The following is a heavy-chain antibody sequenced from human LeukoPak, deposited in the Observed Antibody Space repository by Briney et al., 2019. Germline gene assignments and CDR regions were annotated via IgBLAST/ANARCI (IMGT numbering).Heavy chain of an antibody. D-gene: IGHD1-26*01. V-gene: IGHV1-69*13. Sequence: ASVKVSRKASGGTFSSYAISWVRQAPGQGLEWMGGIIPIFGTANYAQKFQGRVTITADESTSTAYMELSSLRSEDTAVYYCARQSTAIVGATLDYWGQGTLVTVSS. J-gene: IGHJ4*02. CDR2: IIPIFGTA. CDR3: ARQSTAIVGATLDY. CDR1: GGTFSSYA.